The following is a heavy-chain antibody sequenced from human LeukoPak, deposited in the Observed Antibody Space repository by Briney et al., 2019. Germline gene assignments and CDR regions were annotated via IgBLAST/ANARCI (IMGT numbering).Heavy chain of an antibody. Sequence: GGSLRLSCAAPGFTFSSYGMHWVRQAPGKGLEWVAFIRYDGSNKYHADSVKGRFTISRDNSKNTLYLQMNSLRAEDTAVYYCAKDASHGAPDAFDIWGQGTMVTVSS. CDR3: AKDASHGAPDAFDI. J-gene: IGHJ3*02. D-gene: IGHD3-16*01. CDR2: IRYDGSNK. V-gene: IGHV3-30*02. CDR1: GFTFSSYG.